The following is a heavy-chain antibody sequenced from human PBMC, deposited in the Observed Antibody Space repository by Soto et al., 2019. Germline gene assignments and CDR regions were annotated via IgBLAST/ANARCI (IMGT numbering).Heavy chain of an antibody. CDR3: ERAGFSGWLQLRVGSVLWFDY. D-gene: IGHD5-12*01. V-gene: IGHV3-30-3*01. Sequence: QVQLVESGEGVVQPGRSLRISCAASVFTFSSYAMHWVRQAPGKGLEWVAVIPYDGSNKYYADSVKGRFTISRDNSKNTLYLQMNSLKGEDTDLYYCERAGFSGWLQLRVGSVLWFDYCGLGTLVTV. CDR2: IPYDGSNK. CDR1: VFTFSSYA. J-gene: IGHJ4*02.